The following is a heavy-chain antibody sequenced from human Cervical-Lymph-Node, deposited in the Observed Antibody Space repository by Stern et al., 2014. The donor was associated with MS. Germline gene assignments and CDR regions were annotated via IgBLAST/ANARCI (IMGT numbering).Heavy chain of an antibody. CDR1: GFKFSDAW. V-gene: IGHV3-15*01. J-gene: IGHJ4*02. Sequence: EVQLVESGGGLVKPGGSLRLSCAASGFKFSDAWMTWLRQPPGKGLEWVGRIKSKRGGEAKDYAAPVKGRIPGPRDDSQNMVYLQMNSLKSEDTAVYYCTWVLMVDHPVLHYWGPGTLVTVSS. D-gene: IGHD2-15*01. CDR3: TWVLMVDHPVLHY. CDR2: IKSKRGGEAK.